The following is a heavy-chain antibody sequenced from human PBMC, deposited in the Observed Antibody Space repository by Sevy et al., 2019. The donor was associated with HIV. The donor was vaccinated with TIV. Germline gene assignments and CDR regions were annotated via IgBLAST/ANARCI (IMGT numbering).Heavy chain of an antibody. CDR1: GITFSYYS. J-gene: IGHJ6*02. CDR2: ISSSSSNI. D-gene: IGHD3-10*01. CDR3: ARDRDGSGSSGGYGMDV. V-gene: IGHV3-21*01. Sequence: GGSLRLSCVGSGITFSYYSMNWVRQAPGKGLEWVSSISSSSSNIYYADSVKGRFTISRVNAKKSLYLQMNSLRAEDTAVSYCARDRDGSGSSGGYGMDVWGQGTTVTVSS.